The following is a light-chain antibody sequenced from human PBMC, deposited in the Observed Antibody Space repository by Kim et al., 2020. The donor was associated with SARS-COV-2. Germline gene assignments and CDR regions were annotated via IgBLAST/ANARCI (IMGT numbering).Light chain of an antibody. CDR1: QDITKY. J-gene: IGKJ5*01. CDR3: QQYDNLPIT. Sequence: ASIGDRVTITCQASQDITKYLNWYQHKPGKAPQLLIYDASILETGVPSRFSGSGSGTDFAVTISSLQPEDIALYYCQQYDNLPITFGQGTRLEIK. V-gene: IGKV1-33*01. CDR2: DAS.